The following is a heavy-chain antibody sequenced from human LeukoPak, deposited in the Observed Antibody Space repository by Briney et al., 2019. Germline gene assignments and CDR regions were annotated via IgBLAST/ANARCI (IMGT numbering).Heavy chain of an antibody. CDR1: GGSISSSSYY. CDR2: IYYSGST. V-gene: IGHV4-39*01. Sequence: PSETLSLTCTVSGGSISSSSYYWGWIRQPPGKGLEWMGSIYYSGSTYYNPSLKSRVTISVDTSKNQFSLKLSSVTAADTAVYYCARHYYDFWSGYYSPNWFDPWGQGTLVTVSS. CDR3: ARHYYDFWSGYYSPNWFDP. J-gene: IGHJ5*02. D-gene: IGHD3-3*01.